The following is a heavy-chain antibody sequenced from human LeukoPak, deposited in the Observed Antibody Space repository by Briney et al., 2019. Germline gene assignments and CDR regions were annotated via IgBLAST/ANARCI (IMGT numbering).Heavy chain of an antibody. CDR3: ATYSVRIVPTAPFDY. CDR1: GFTFSSYW. V-gene: IGHV3-7*01. D-gene: IGHD1-1*01. Sequence: GGSLRLSCAASGFTFSSYWMSWVRQAPGKGLEWVANIKTDGSEKYYVDSVKGRFTISRDNAKNSLSLQMNSLTADDTAVYYCATYSVRIVPTAPFDYWGQGTPVTVSS. CDR2: IKTDGSEK. J-gene: IGHJ4*02.